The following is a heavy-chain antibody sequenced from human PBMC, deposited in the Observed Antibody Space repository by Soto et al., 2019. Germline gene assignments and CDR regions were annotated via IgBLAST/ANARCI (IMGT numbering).Heavy chain of an antibody. CDR2: IYYSGST. Sequence: SETLSLTCTVSGGSVSSGSYYWSWIRQPPGKGMEWIGYIYYSGSTNYNPSLKSRVTISVDTSKNQFSLKLSSVTAADTAVYYCARGLISGSHYSGGWYYFDSWGQGTQVTVSS. CDR3: ARGLISGSHYSGGWYYFDS. V-gene: IGHV4-61*01. D-gene: IGHD1-26*01. CDR1: GGSVSSGSYY. J-gene: IGHJ4*02.